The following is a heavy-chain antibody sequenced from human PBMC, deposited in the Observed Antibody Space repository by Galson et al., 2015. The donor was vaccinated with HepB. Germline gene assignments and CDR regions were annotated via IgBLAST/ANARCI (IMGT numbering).Heavy chain of an antibody. Sequence: SETLSLTCAVYGGSFSGYYWSWIRQPPGKGLEWIGEINHSGSTNYNPSLKSRVTISVDTSKNQFSLKLSSVTAADTAVYYCARGGIRSIAARPRVSGAFDIWGQGTMVTVSS. V-gene: IGHV4-34*01. CDR1: GGSFSGYY. J-gene: IGHJ3*02. CDR3: ARGGIRSIAARPRVSGAFDI. D-gene: IGHD6-6*01. CDR2: INHSGST.